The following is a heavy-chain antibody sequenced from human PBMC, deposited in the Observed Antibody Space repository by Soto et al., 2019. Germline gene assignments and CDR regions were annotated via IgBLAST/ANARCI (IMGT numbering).Heavy chain of an antibody. CDR2: IYYSGST. D-gene: IGHD6-19*01. CDR1: GGSISSYY. V-gene: IGHV4-59*01. CDR3: ASTAHRSGWYSGGFDY. Sequence: QVQLQESGPGLLKPSETLSLTCTVSGGSISSYYWSWIRQPPGKGLDWIGYIYYSGSTNYNPSLKSRVTRSVDTSKNQFSLKLSSVTAADTAGYYCASTAHRSGWYSGGFDYWGQGTLVTVSS. J-gene: IGHJ4*02.